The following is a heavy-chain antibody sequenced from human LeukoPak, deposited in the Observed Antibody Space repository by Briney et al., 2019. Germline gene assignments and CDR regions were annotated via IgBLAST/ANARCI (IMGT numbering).Heavy chain of an antibody. CDR1: GFTFSSYA. V-gene: IGHV3-23*01. Sequence: PGGSLRLSCTASGFTFSSYAMSWVRQAPGKGLEWVSAISGSGGSTYYADSVKDRFTISRDNSKNTLYLQMNSLRAEDTAVYYCAKALTPRVREPTDAFDIWGQGTMVTVSS. D-gene: IGHD3-10*01. CDR3: AKALTPRVREPTDAFDI. CDR2: ISGSGGST. J-gene: IGHJ3*02.